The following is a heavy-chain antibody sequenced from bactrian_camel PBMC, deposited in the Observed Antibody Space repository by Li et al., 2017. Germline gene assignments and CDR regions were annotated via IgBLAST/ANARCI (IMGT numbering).Heavy chain of an antibody. Sequence: QVQLVESGGGSVQAGGSLRLSCAVSGYTGSRQCMGWFRQAPGKERAGVAVISFNSGPPNYGPAYYADSVQGRFTISQDDAKNTLYLQMNNLNPEDTAMYYCAAEREYRDGASWMEYGGCEFGTWGQGTQVTVS. CDR3: AAEREYRDGASWMEYGGCEFGT. J-gene: IGHJ6*01. D-gene: IGHD4*01. CDR2: ISFNSGPPNYGPA. V-gene: IGHV3-3*01. CDR1: GYTGSRQC.